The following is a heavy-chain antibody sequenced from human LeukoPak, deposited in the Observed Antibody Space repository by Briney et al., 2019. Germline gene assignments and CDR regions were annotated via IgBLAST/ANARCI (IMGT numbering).Heavy chain of an antibody. J-gene: IGHJ4*02. V-gene: IGHV4-61*01. Sequence: SETLSLTCTVSGVSISSGSISSYYWSWIRQPPGKGLEWIGYIYYSGSTNYNPSLNSRVTISVDTSKNQFSLKLSSVTAADTAVYYCATMSGTYYKFDYWGQGTLVTVSS. CDR2: IYYSGST. CDR1: GVSISSGSISSYY. D-gene: IGHD1-26*01. CDR3: ATMSGTYYKFDY.